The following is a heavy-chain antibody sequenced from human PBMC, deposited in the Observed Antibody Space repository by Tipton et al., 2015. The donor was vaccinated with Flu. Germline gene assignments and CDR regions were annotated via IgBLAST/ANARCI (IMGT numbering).Heavy chain of an antibody. CDR2: ISSSGNTI. J-gene: IGHJ4*02. CDR1: GFTFSSSE. CDR3: ARGYRGYIDY. Sequence: SLRLSCAASGFTFSSSEMNWVRQAPGKGLEWISYISSSGNTIKYADSVKGRFTISRDNAKNSLYLQMNSLRAEDTAVYYCARGYRGYIDYWGQGTLVTVSS. V-gene: IGHV3-48*03. D-gene: IGHD1-26*01.